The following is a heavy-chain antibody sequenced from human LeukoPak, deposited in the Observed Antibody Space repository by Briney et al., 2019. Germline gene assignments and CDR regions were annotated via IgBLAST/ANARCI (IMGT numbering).Heavy chain of an antibody. Sequence: GGSLRLSCAASGFTFSSYSMNWVRQAPGKGLEWVSSISSSSSYIYYADSVKGRFTISRDNAKNSLYLQMNSLSAEDTAVYYCARVMIKFGGVIVVFDYWGQGTLVTVSS. V-gene: IGHV3-21*01. CDR1: GFTFSSYS. D-gene: IGHD3-16*02. CDR2: ISSSSSYI. CDR3: ARVMIKFGGVIVVFDY. J-gene: IGHJ4*02.